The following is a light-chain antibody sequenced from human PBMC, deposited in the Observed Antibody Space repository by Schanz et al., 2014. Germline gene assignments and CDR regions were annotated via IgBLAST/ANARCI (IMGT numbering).Light chain of an antibody. CDR2: DVT. J-gene: IGLJ1*01. CDR3: TSYAGSNNFDV. Sequence: QSALTQPPSASGSPGQSVTISCTGTSSDVGGYKYVSWYQQHPGKAPKLMIYDVTKRPSGVPDRFSGSKSGNTASLTVSGLQAEDEADYYCTSYAGSNNFDVFGTGTKLTVL. V-gene: IGLV2-8*01. CDR1: SSDVGGYKY.